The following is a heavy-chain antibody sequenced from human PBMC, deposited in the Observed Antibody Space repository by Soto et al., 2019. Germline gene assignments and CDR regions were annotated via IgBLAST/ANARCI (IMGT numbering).Heavy chain of an antibody. CDR1: GFSRRTSGVG. Sequence: QITLKESGPTLVKPTQTLTLTCTFSGFSRRTSGVGVGWIRQPPGKVLEWLALLYWNDNKLYSPSLQSRLTITKDTPKTQVVLTSTNMDPVDTGTYYCAHTAGYGDYDVYYSGVDVWGQGTPVTVSS. V-gene: IGHV2-5*01. D-gene: IGHD4-17*01. CDR2: LYWNDNK. J-gene: IGHJ6*02. CDR3: AHTAGYGDYDVYYSGVDV.